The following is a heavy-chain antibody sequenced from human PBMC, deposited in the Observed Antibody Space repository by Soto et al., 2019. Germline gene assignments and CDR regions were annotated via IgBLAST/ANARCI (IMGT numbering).Heavy chain of an antibody. V-gene: IGHV1-8*01. CDR1: GYTFTSYD. CDR2: MNPNSGNT. J-gene: IGHJ6*02. Sequence: ASVKVSCKASGYTFTSYDTNWVRQATGQGLEWMGWMNPNSGNTGYAQKFQGRVTMTRNTSISTAYMELSSLRSEDTAVYYCARGVTTPRGYGMDVWGQGTTVTVSS. CDR3: ARGVTTPRGYGMDV. D-gene: IGHD4-17*01.